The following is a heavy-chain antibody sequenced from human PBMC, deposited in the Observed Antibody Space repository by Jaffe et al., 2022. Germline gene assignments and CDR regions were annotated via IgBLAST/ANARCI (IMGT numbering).Heavy chain of an antibody. V-gene: IGHV3-23*01. J-gene: IGHJ4*02. D-gene: IGHD4-17*01. CDR1: GFSFNIYV. Sequence: EVQLLESGGGLVQPGGSLRLSCVASGFSFNIYVMSWVRQAPGKGLEWVSFISGSGGNIYYADSVKGRFTISRDISKNTLYLQMKSLRAEDMAVYYCARGAPSVGYGDYGPLLEGPFDHWGQGTLVTVSS. CDR3: ARGAPSVGYGDYGPLLEGPFDH. CDR2: ISGSGGNI.